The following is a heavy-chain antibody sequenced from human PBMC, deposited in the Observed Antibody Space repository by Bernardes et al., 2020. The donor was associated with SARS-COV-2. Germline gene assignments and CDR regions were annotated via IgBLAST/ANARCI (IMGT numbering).Heavy chain of an antibody. D-gene: IGHD2-2*01. Sequence: ASVKVSCKASGYTFTSYGISWVRQAPGQGLEWMGWISAYNGNTNYAQKLQGRVTMTTDTSTSTAYMELRSLRSDDTAVYYCARASPLGVVVPAAYYYYYGMDVWGQGTTVTVSS. J-gene: IGHJ6*02. CDR2: ISAYNGNT. CDR1: GYTFTSYG. V-gene: IGHV1-18*04. CDR3: ARASPLGVVVPAAYYYYYGMDV.